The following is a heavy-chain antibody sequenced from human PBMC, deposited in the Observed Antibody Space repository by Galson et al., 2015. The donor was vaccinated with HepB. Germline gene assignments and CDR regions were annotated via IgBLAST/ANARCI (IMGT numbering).Heavy chain of an antibody. CDR3: ARDLHCSSTSCPTYYYYYGMDV. V-gene: IGHV6-1*01. D-gene: IGHD2-2*01. CDR2: TYYRSKWYN. CDR1: GDSVSSNSAA. J-gene: IGHJ6*02. Sequence: CAISGDSVSSNSAAWNWIRQSPSRGLEWLGRTYYRSKWYNDYAVSVKSRITINPDTSKNQFSLQLNSVTPEDTAVYYCARDLHCSSTSCPTYYYYYGMDVWGQGTTVTVSS.